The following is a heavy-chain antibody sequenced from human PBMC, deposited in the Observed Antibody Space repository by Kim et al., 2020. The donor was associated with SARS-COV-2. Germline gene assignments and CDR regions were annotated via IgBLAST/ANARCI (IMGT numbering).Heavy chain of an antibody. V-gene: IGHV3-21*01. D-gene: IGHD6-6*01. Sequence: GGSLRLSCAASGFTFSSYSMNWVRQAPGKGLEWVSSISSSSSSIYYVDSVKGRFTISRDNAKNSLYLQMNSLRAEDTAVYYCARDAIAARPMLNWFDPWGQGTLVTVSS. CDR2: ISSSSSSI. CDR3: ARDAIAARPMLNWFDP. CDR1: GFTFSSYS. J-gene: IGHJ5*02.